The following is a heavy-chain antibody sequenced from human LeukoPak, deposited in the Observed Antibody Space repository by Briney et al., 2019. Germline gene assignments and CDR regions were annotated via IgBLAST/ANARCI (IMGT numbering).Heavy chain of an antibody. CDR2: ISGSGGST. V-gene: IGHV3-23*01. CDR3: ATHWEGATRACFDY. Sequence: GGSLRLSCAASGFTFSTYAMSWVRLAPGKGLEWVSGISGSGGSTYYADSVKGRFTSSRDNSNNTLYVQMNSLRVEDTAVYYCATHWEGATRACFDYWGQGTLVTVSS. D-gene: IGHD1-26*01. J-gene: IGHJ4*02. CDR1: GFTFSTYA.